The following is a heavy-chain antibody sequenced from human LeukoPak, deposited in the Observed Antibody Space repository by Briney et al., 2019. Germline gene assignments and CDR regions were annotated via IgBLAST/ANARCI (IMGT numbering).Heavy chain of an antibody. CDR2: IYYSGST. CDR1: GGSISSYY. D-gene: IGHD3-10*01. V-gene: IGHV4-59*01. CDR3: ATTRGLITYYFDY. Sequence: SETLSLTCTVSGGSISSYYWSWIRQPPGKGLEWIGYIYYSGSTNYNPSLKSRVTISVDTSKNQFSLKLSSVTAADTAVYYCATTRGLITYYFDYWGQGTLVTVSS. J-gene: IGHJ4*02.